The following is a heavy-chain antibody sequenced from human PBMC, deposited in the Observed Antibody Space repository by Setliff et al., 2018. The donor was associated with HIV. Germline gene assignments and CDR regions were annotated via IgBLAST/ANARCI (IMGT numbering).Heavy chain of an antibody. D-gene: IGHD6-19*01. V-gene: IGHV3-23*01. CDR1: GFTFSSNA. CDR3: AKGPYRQW. J-gene: IGHJ6*04. CDR2: LSDSGDRT. Sequence: PGESLKISCEASGFTFSSNAMSWVRQAPGKGLEWVSSLSDSGDRTYYVDSVKGRFTISRDNSKNTLYLQMNSLRAEDTAVYHCAKGPYRQWRGKGTTVTVSS.